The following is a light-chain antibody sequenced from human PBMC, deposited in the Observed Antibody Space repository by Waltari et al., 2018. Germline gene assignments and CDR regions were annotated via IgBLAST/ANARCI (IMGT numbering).Light chain of an antibody. CDR3: SSYTPTSTV. V-gene: IGLV2-14*01. CDR2: EVS. Sequence: QSALTQPASVSGSPGQSITISCTGTSGDVGGYNMVSWYQQYHGKAPKPMLYEVSNRPSGVSTLLSGSNPRNTASLTISGLQAEDEGDYYCSSYTPTSTVFGGGTKLTVL. J-gene: IGLJ2*01. CDR1: SGDVGGYNM.